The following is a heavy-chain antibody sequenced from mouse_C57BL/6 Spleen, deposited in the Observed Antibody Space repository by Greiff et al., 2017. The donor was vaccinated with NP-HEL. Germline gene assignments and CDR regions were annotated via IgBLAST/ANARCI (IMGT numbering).Heavy chain of an antibody. CDR3: ARLGMGVDY. CDR2: IRNKANGYTT. Sequence: EVMLVESGGGLVQPGGSLSLSCAASGFTFTDYYMSWVRQPPGKALEWLGFIRNKANGYTTEYSASVKGRFTISRDNSQSILYLQMNALRAEDSATYYCARLGMGVDYWGQGTTLTVSS. D-gene: IGHD2-10*02. CDR1: GFTFTDYY. J-gene: IGHJ2*01. V-gene: IGHV7-3*01.